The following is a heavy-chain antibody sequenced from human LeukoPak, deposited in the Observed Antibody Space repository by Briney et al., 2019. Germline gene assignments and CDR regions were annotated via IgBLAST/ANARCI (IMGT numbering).Heavy chain of an antibody. CDR3: ARVGLQTRFAWNWYFDL. CDR1: GYTFTGYC. J-gene: IGHJ2*01. CDR2: INPNSGGT. Sequence: ASVKVSCKASGYTFTGYCMHWVRQAPGQGLEWMGWINPNSGGTNYAQKFQGRVTMTRDTSISTAYMELSRLRSDDTAVYYCARVGLQTRFAWNWYFDLWGRGTLVTVSS. V-gene: IGHV1-2*02. D-gene: IGHD3-3*01.